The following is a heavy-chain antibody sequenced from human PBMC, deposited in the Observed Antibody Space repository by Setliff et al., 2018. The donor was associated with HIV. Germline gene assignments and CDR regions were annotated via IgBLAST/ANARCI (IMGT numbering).Heavy chain of an antibody. J-gene: IGHJ4*02. V-gene: IGHV1-18*01. D-gene: IGHD3-3*01. Sequence: ASVKVSCKASGYSFSKYGISWVRQAPGQGLEWMGWISAYNGDTKYAQKLQGRVTMTTDTSTSTAYMELRSLRSDDTAVYYCARGEYFDFLSGYYFDYWGQGTLVTVSS. CDR2: ISAYNGDT. CDR3: ARGEYFDFLSGYYFDY. CDR1: GYSFSKYG.